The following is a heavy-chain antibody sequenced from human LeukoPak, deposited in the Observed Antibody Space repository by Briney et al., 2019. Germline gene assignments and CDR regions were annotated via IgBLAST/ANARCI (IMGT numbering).Heavy chain of an antibody. CDR1: GYTLTELS. D-gene: IGHD3-3*01. V-gene: IGHV1-24*01. Sequence: ASVKVSRKVSGYTLTELSMHWVRPAPPKGREWMGGFDPEDGETIYAQKFQGTVTMTEDTSTDTAYMEVRSLRSEGTAVYYCATSIFGGYYFDYWGEGTLVTV. J-gene: IGHJ4*02. CDR2: FDPEDGET. CDR3: ATSIFGGYYFDY.